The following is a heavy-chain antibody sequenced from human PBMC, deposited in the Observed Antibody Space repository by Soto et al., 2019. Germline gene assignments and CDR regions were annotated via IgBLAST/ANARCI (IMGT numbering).Heavy chain of an antibody. CDR1: GFTFRTYA. CDR2: ITHDGSSK. J-gene: IGHJ3*02. Sequence: QVQLVESGGGVVQPGRSLRLSCAASGFTFRTYAMSWVRQAPGKGLEWMAVITHDGSSKTYAASVQGRFTLSRDNSENRLYLQISRLSRKNTAVYYCTRRNYYQAGDYFNDAFDIWGQGAMGTLSS. V-gene: IGHV3-30-3*01. CDR3: TRRNYYQAGDYFNDAFDI. D-gene: IGHD3-9*01.